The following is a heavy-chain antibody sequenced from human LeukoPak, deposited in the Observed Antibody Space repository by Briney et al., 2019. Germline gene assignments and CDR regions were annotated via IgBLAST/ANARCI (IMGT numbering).Heavy chain of an antibody. D-gene: IGHD1-7*01. J-gene: IGHJ3*02. Sequence: GGSLRLSCAASGFTFSSYGMHWVRQAPGKGLEWVTVIWYDGSNQYYADSVKGRFTISRDDSENTLYLKTNSLRAEDTAVYYCARGAWDGGTTDDAFDIWGQGTMVTVPS. V-gene: IGHV3-33*01. CDR2: IWYDGSNQ. CDR1: GFTFSSYG. CDR3: ARGAWDGGTTDDAFDI.